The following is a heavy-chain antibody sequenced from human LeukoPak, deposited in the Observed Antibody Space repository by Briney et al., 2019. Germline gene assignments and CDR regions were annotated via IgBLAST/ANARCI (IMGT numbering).Heavy chain of an antibody. CDR1: GGSFSGYY. D-gene: IGHD5-18*01. Sequence: SETLSLTCAVYGGSFSGYYWSWIRQPPGKGLEWIGEINHSGSTNYNPSLKSRVTISVETSKNQFSLKLSSVTAADTAVYYCARRRGYSYGPLDYWGQGTLVTVSS. J-gene: IGHJ4*02. CDR3: ARRRGYSYGPLDY. CDR2: INHSGST. V-gene: IGHV4-34*01.